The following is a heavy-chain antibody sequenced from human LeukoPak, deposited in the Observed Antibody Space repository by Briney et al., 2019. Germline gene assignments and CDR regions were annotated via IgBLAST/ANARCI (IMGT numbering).Heavy chain of an antibody. Sequence: NPSETLSLTCTVSGGSISSYYWSWIRQPAGKGLEWIGRIYTSGSTNYNPSLKSRVTISVDTSKNQFSLKLSSVTAADTAVYYCARGPYCSSTSCYAFYYYYYMDVWGKGTTVTVSS. V-gene: IGHV4-4*07. CDR1: GGSISSYY. J-gene: IGHJ6*03. CDR3: ARGPYCSSTSCYAFYYYYYMDV. D-gene: IGHD2-2*01. CDR2: IYTSGST.